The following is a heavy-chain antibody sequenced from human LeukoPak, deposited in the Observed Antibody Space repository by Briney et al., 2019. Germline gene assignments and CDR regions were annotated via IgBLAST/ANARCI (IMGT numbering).Heavy chain of an antibody. V-gene: IGHV3-30-3*01. CDR1: GFTFSSYA. J-gene: IGHJ4*02. CDR2: ISYDASNI. CDR3: ARAGGSGWSPFDY. Sequence: GGSLRLSCAASGFTFSSYAMHWVRQAPGKGLEWVAVISYDASNIYYADSVKGRFTISRDNSKSTLYLQMNSLRAEDTAVYYCARAGGSGWSPFDYWGQGTLVTVSS. D-gene: IGHD6-19*01.